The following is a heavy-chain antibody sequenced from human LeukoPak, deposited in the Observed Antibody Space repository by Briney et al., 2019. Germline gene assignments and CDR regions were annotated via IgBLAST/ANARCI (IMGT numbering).Heavy chain of an antibody. Sequence: SETLSLTCTVSGGSISSYYWSWIRQPAGKGLEWIGRIYTSGSTNYNPSLKSRVTMSVDTSKNQFSLKLSSVTAADTAVYYCVREVDHNYYDSTLGAFDIWGQGTMVTVSS. CDR1: GGSISSYY. J-gene: IGHJ3*02. V-gene: IGHV4-4*07. CDR2: IYTSGST. CDR3: VREVDHNYYDSTLGAFDI. D-gene: IGHD3-22*01.